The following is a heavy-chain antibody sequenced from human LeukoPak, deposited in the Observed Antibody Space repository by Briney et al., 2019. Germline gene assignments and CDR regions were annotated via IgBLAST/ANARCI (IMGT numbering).Heavy chain of an antibody. J-gene: IGHJ3*02. CDR1: GFTLSSYA. CDR3: AGSPTVDAAFDI. D-gene: IGHD4-23*01. V-gene: IGHV3-23*01. Sequence: PGGSLRLSCAASGFTLSSYAMGWVRQAPGKGLEWVSSISGSGGSTYYADSVRGRFTVSRDNSRNTLALQMNSLRAEDTAVYYCAGSPTVDAAFDIWGQGTMVTVSS. CDR2: ISGSGGST.